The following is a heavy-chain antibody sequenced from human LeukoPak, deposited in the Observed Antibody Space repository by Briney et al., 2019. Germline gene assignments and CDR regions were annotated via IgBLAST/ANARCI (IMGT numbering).Heavy chain of an antibody. CDR3: ARLTLRTFDY. Sequence: SETLSLTCTVSGGSISSYYWSWIRQPPGKGLEWIGEINHSGSTNYNPSLKSRVTISVDTSKNQFSLKLSSVTAADTAVYYCARLTLRTFDYWGQGTLVTVSS. CDR2: INHSGST. J-gene: IGHJ4*02. D-gene: IGHD3-22*01. V-gene: IGHV4-34*01. CDR1: GGSISSYY.